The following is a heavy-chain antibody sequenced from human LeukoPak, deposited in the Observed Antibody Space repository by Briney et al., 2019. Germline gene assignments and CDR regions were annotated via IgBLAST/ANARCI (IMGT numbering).Heavy chain of an antibody. CDR2: IIPIFGTA. V-gene: IGHV1-69*05. D-gene: IGHD6-19*01. J-gene: IGHJ5*02. CDR3: AKMTVSGRDNWFDP. Sequence: SVKVSCKASGGTFSSYAISWVRQAPGQGLEWMGGIIPIFGTANYAQKFQGRVTITRNTSINTAYMELSSLRSEDTAVYYCAKMTVSGRDNWFDPWGQGTLVTVSS. CDR1: GGTFSSYA.